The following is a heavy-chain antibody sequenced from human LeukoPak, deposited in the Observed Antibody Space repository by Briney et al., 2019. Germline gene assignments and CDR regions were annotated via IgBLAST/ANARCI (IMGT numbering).Heavy chain of an antibody. J-gene: IGHJ4*02. CDR2: IIPIFGTA. Sequence: SVKVSCKASGGTFSSYAISWVRQAPGQGLEWMGGIIPIFGTANYAQKFQGRVTITADKSTSTAYMELSSLRSEDTAVYYCAREGRDGFRIIDYWGQGTLVTVSS. V-gene: IGHV1-69*06. CDR3: AREGRDGFRIIDY. D-gene: IGHD5-24*01. CDR1: GGTFSSYA.